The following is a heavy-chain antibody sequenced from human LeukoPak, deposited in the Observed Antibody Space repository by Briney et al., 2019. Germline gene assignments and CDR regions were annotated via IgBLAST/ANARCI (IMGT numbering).Heavy chain of an antibody. Sequence: SETLSLTCTVSGGSISRYYWSWIRRPPGKGLEWIGYVDDSGNTHYNPSLESRVTVSIDASQNQFSLRLSSVTAADTAVYFCAGSGANWYFDVWGRGTLVTVSS. CDR1: GGSISRYY. V-gene: IGHV4-59*03. D-gene: IGHD2-15*01. CDR3: AGSGANWYFDV. J-gene: IGHJ2*01. CDR2: VDDSGNT.